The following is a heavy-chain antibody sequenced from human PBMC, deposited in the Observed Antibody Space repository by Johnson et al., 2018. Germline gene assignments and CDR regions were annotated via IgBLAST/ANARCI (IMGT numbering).Heavy chain of an antibody. CDR3: AKDRGDYASYYYMDV. V-gene: IGHV3-30*18. J-gene: IGHJ6*03. CDR2: ISYDGSNK. D-gene: IGHD4-17*01. CDR1: GFTFSSYG. Sequence: QVQLVECGGGVVEHGRSLGLSCAASGFTFSSYGMHWVRQAPGKGLEWVAVISYDGSNKYYADSVKGRFTISRDNSKNTLYLQMNSPRAEDTAGYYCAKDRGDYASYYYMDVWGKGTTVTVSS.